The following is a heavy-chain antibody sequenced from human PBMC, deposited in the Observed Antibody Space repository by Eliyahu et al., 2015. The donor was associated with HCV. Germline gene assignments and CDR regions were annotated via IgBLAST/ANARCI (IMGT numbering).Heavy chain of an antibody. Sequence: QVQLQQWGAGLLKPSETLSLTCAVYGGSFSGYYWSWIRQPPGKGLEWIGEINHSGSTNYNPSLKSRVTISVDTSKNQFSLKLSSVTAADTAVYYCARGGPAAYIFYFDYWGQGTLVTVSS. CDR2: INHSGST. J-gene: IGHJ4*02. D-gene: IGHD2-2*01. CDR3: ARGGPAAYIFYFDY. CDR1: GGSFSGYY. V-gene: IGHV4-34*01.